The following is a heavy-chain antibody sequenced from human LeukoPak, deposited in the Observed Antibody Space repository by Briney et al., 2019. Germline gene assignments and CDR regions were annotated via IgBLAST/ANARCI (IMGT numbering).Heavy chain of an antibody. V-gene: IGHV1-18*01. CDR1: GYTFITYG. CDR3: GRGPFCSGATCYSQYFDY. Sequence: ASVKVSCKAPGYTFITYGISSVGQAPGQGLEWMGWISAYNGDTKYEQKLQGRVTMTTDTSTSTAYMELRSLRSDDTAVYYCGRGPFCSGATCYSQYFDYWGQGTLVTVSS. J-gene: IGHJ4*02. CDR2: ISAYNGDT. D-gene: IGHD2-15*01.